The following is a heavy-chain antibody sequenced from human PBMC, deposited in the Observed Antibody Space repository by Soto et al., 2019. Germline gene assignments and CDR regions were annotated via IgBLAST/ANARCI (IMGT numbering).Heavy chain of an antibody. CDR2: INPSSGST. D-gene: IGHD3-22*01. CDR3: ARENYYDSSGYSIDY. Sequence: ASVKVSCKASGYTFTSYGISWVRQAPGQGLEWMGIINPSSGSTSYAQKFQGRVTMTRDTSTSTVYMELSSLRSEDTAVYYCARENYYDSSGYSIDYWGQGTLVTVSS. CDR1: GYTFTSYG. J-gene: IGHJ4*02. V-gene: IGHV1-46*01.